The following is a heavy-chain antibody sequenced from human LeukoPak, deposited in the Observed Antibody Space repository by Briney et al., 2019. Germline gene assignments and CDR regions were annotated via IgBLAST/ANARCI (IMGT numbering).Heavy chain of an antibody. J-gene: IGHJ3*01. CDR2: INHSGST. CDR1: GGSFSGYY. D-gene: IGHD2-2*01. CDR3: ARAGDIVVVPAALYV. V-gene: IGHV4-34*01. Sequence: SETLSLTCAVYGGSFSGYYWSWIRQPPGKGLEWIGEINHSGSTNYNPSLKSRVTISVDTSKNQFSLELSSVTAADTAVYYCARAGDIVVVPAALYVWGQGTMVTVSS.